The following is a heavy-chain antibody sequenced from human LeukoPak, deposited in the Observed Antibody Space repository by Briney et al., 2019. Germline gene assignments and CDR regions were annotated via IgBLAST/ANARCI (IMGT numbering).Heavy chain of an antibody. Sequence: PGGSLRLSCAASGFTFSSYWMSWVRQAPGKGLEWVANIKQDGSEKYYVDPVKGRFTISRDNAKNSLYLQMNSLRAEDTAVYYCARDHLNYYGSGSYLDYWGQGTLVTVSS. CDR2: IKQDGSEK. CDR3: ARDHLNYYGSGSYLDY. CDR1: GFTFSSYW. D-gene: IGHD3-10*01. J-gene: IGHJ4*02. V-gene: IGHV3-7*04.